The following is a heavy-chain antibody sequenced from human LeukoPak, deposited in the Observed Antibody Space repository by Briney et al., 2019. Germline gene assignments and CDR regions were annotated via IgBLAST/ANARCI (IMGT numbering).Heavy chain of an antibody. CDR3: ARDVGTSGWYTFDY. D-gene: IGHD6-19*01. CDR2: INHSGST. CDR1: GGSFSGYY. V-gene: IGHV4-34*01. Sequence: SETLSLTCAVYGGSFSGYYWSWIRQPPGKGLEWIGEINHSGSTNYNPSLKSRVTISVDTSKNQFSLQLHSVTPEDTAVYYCARDVGTSGWYTFDYWGQGTLVTVSS. J-gene: IGHJ4*02.